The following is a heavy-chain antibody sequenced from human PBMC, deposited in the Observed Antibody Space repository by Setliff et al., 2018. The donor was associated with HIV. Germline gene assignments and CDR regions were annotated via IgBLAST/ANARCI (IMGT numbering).Heavy chain of an antibody. J-gene: IGHJ5*02. D-gene: IGHD3-10*01. CDR2: IIHSGSI. Sequence: PSETLSLTCAVYGGSLSGDYWSWIRQPPGKGLEWIGEIIHSGSINYNPSLNSRVTMSVDKSRNQFSLKVSSVTAADTAVYYCARGYEYYYGSGSLSNWFDPWGQGTLVTVSS. CDR1: GGSLSGDY. CDR3: ARGYEYYYGSGSLSNWFDP. V-gene: IGHV4-34*01.